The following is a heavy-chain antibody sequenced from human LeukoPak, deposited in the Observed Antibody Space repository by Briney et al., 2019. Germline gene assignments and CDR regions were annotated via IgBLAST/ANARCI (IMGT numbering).Heavy chain of an antibody. D-gene: IGHD1-14*01. CDR1: GYTFTSYY. Sequence: ASVEVSCKASGYTFTSYYMHWVRQAPGQGLEWMGIINPSGGDTSYAQKFQGGLTMTRDTPTNTVYMELTSLRSEDTAVYYCAREVMDNLRFDYWGQGTLVTVSS. CDR2: INPSGGDT. J-gene: IGHJ4*02. V-gene: IGHV1-46*01. CDR3: AREVMDNLRFDY.